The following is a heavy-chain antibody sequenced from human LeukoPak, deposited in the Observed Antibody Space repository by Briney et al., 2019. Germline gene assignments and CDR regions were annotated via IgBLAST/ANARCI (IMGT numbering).Heavy chain of an antibody. CDR1: GGTFSSYA. Sequence: ASVKVSSKASGGTFSSYAISWVRQAPGRGLEWMGWISTYNGITNYAQKFQGRVTMTTDTSTSTGYMELRSLTSDDTAVYYCAGGWGGSGSHDWFDPWGQGTQVTVSS. D-gene: IGHD3-10*01. CDR2: ISTYNGIT. V-gene: IGHV1-18*01. J-gene: IGHJ5*02. CDR3: AGGWGGSGSHDWFDP.